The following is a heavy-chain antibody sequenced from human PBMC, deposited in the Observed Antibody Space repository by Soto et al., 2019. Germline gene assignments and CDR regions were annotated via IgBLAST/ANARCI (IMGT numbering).Heavy chain of an antibody. CDR2: IYYSGST. V-gene: IGHV4-28*01. CDR3: ARNQGYYDSSPFDY. D-gene: IGHD3-22*01. J-gene: IGHJ4*02. CDR1: GYSISSSNW. Sequence: SETLSLTCAVSGYSISSSNWWGWIRQPPGKGLEWIGYIYYSGSTYYNPSLKSRVTMSVDTSKNQFSLKLSSVTALDTAVYYCARNQGYYDSSPFDYWGQGTLVTVSS.